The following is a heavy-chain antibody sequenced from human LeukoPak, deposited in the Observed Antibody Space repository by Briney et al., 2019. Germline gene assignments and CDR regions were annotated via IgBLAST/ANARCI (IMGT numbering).Heavy chain of an antibody. CDR1: GFTFSSYA. CDR2: ISGSGATT. Sequence: GGSLRLSCAASGFTFSSYAMRWVGQAPGKGLEGVSAISGSGATTYYADPVTARFPISRDNSTNTLYLQMNSLRAEDTAVSYCAKFEWKHFDYWGQGTLVTVSS. CDR3: AKFEWKHFDY. V-gene: IGHV3-23*01. D-gene: IGHD3-9*01. J-gene: IGHJ4*02.